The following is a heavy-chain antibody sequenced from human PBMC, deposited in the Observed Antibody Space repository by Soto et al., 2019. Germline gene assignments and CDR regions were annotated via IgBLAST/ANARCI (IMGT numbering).Heavy chain of an antibody. V-gene: IGHV3-30-3*01. CDR1: GFTFSSYA. CDR3: ASPSVTMIVLDYFDY. D-gene: IGHD3-22*01. Sequence: QVQLVESGGGVVQPGRSLRLSCAASGFTFSSYAMHWVRQAPGKGLEWVAVISYDGSNKYYADSVKGRFTISRDNSKNTLYLQMNIQRAEDTAVYYWASPSVTMIVLDYFDYWGQGTLVTVSS. CDR2: ISYDGSNK. J-gene: IGHJ4*02.